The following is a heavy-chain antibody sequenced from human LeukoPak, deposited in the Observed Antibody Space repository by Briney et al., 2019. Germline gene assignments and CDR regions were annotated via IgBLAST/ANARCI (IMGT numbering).Heavy chain of an antibody. CDR3: ARSDYEDYDFWSGWGSAFDI. V-gene: IGHV1-69*13. J-gene: IGHJ3*02. D-gene: IGHD3-3*01. CDR1: GGTFSSYA. CDR2: IIPIFGTA. Sequence: GASVKVSCKASGGTFSSYAISWVRQAPGQGLEWMGGIIPIFGTANYAQKFQGRVTITADESTGTAYMELSSLRSEDTAVYYCARSDYEDYDFWSGWGSAFDIWGQGTMVTVSS.